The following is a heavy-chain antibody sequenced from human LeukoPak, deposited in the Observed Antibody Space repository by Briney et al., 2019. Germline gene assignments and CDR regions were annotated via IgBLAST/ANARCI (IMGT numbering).Heavy chain of an antibody. CDR3: AKKVYYDSSGYIAY. J-gene: IGHJ4*02. Sequence: AGGSLRLSCAASGFTFSSYAMSWVREAPGEGVEWVSDISGSGGSTYYADAVKGRFTISRDNSKNTLYLQMNSLRAEDTAVYYCAKKVYYDSSGYIAYWGQGTLVTVSS. CDR1: GFTFSSYA. D-gene: IGHD3-22*01. CDR2: ISGSGGST. V-gene: IGHV3-23*01.